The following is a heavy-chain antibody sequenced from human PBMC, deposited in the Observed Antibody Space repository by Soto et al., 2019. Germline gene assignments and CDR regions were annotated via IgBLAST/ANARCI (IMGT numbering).Heavy chain of an antibody. CDR1: DGSFSGYY. V-gene: IGHV4-34*01. CDR3: ARDYGENNNWYFDL. CDR2: INHSGST. J-gene: IGHJ2*01. Sequence: SETLSLTCAFYDGSFSGYYWSWIRQPPGKGLEWIGEINHSGSTNYNPSLKSRVTISVDTSKNQFSLKLSSVTAADTAVYYCARDYGENNNWYFDLWGRGTLVTVSS. D-gene: IGHD4-17*01.